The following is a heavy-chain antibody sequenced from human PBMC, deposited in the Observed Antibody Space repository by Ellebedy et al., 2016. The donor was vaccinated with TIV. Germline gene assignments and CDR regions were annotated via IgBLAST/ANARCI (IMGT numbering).Heavy chain of an antibody. D-gene: IGHD3-16*02. CDR1: GGSISSSSYY. V-gene: IGHV4-39*07. J-gene: IGHJ4*02. Sequence: MPSETLSLTCSVSGGSISSSSYYWGWIRQPPGKGLVWIGSIYYSGSTYYNPSLTSRVTISVDTSKNQFSLKLTSVTAADTAVYYCAAENLSSYYFDYWGQGTLVTVSS. CDR3: AAENLSSYYFDY. CDR2: IYYSGST.